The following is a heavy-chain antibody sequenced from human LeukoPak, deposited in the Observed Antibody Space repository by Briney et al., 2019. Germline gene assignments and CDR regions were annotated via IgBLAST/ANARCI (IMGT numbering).Heavy chain of an antibody. CDR2: ISGSGGST. V-gene: IGHV3-23*01. CDR3: ARDGSGWPRYYYYGMDV. D-gene: IGHD6-19*01. Sequence: GGSLRLSRAASGFTFSSYAMSWVRQAPGKGLEWVSAISGSGGSTYYADSVKGRFTISRDNSKNTLYLQMNSLRAEDTAVYYCARDGSGWPRYYYYGMDVWGQGTTVTVSS. J-gene: IGHJ6*02. CDR1: GFTFSSYA.